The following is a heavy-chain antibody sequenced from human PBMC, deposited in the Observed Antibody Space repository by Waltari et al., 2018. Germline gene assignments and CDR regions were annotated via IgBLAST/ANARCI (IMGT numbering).Heavy chain of an antibody. D-gene: IGHD6-13*01. V-gene: IGHV4-38-2*01. Sequence: QVQLQESGPGLVKPSETLSLTCAVSGYSISSGYYWGWIRPPPGKGLEWIGSIYQSGSTYYNPSLKSRVTISVDTSKNQFSLKLSSVTVADTAVYYCARHNWNSIAAAGINDWGQGTLVTVSS. CDR2: IYQSGST. CDR3: ARHNWNSIAAAGIND. J-gene: IGHJ4*02. CDR1: GYSISSGYY.